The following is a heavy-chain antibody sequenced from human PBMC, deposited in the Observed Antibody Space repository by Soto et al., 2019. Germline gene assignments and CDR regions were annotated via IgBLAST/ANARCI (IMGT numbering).Heavy chain of an antibody. CDR2: IYYSGST. D-gene: IGHD6-19*01. CDR3: ATNSGWEGENWFDP. Sequence: QVQLQESGPGLVKPSQTLSLTCTVSGGSISSGGYYWSWIRQHPGKGLEWIGSIYYSGSTYYNPSLKSRVTISGDTSKNQFSLKLSSVTAADTAVYYCATNSGWEGENWFDPWGQGTLVTVSS. V-gene: IGHV4-31*03. CDR1: GGSISSGGYY. J-gene: IGHJ5*02.